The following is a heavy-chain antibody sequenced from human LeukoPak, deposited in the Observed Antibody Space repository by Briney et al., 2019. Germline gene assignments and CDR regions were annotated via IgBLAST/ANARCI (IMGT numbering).Heavy chain of an antibody. J-gene: IGHJ4*02. D-gene: IGHD3-9*01. Sequence: PSETLSLTCAVYGGSFSGYYWSWIRQPPGKGLDWIGEINHSGSTNYNPSLKSRVTISVDTSKNQFSLKLSSVTAADTAVYYRARAGIRYFDWKHYFDYWGQGTLVTVSS. CDR3: ARAGIRYFDWKHYFDY. CDR2: INHSGST. V-gene: IGHV4-34*01. CDR1: GGSFSGYY.